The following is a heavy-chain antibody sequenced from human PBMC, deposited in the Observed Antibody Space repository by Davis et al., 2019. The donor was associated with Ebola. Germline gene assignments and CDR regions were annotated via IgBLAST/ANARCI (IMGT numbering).Heavy chain of an antibody. CDR3: AKDDGGYDFWSGYYSYYYGMDV. V-gene: IGHV3-30*18. CDR1: GFTFSSYG. Sequence: GESLKISCAASGFTFSSYGMHWVRQAPGKGLEWVAGISYDGSNKYYADSVKGRFTISRDNSKNTLYLQMNSLRAEDTAVYYCAKDDGGYDFWSGYYSYYYGMDVWGQGTTVTVSS. CDR2: ISYDGSNK. J-gene: IGHJ6*02. D-gene: IGHD3-3*01.